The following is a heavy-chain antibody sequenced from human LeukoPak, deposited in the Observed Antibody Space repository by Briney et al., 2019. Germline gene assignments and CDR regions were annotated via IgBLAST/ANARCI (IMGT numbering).Heavy chain of an antibody. D-gene: IGHD3-16*02. CDR3: ARGRNPYYVWGTYRAYFDY. CDR2: IYHSGST. J-gene: IGHJ4*02. V-gene: IGHV4-30-4*01. CDR1: GRSISSGDYY. Sequence: PSQTLSLTCTVSGRSISSGDYYWSWIRQPPGKGLEWVGYIYHSGSTYYNPSLKSRVTISVDTSTNQFSLKLTSVTAADTAMYFCARGRNPYYVWGTYRAYFDYWGQGTLVSVSS.